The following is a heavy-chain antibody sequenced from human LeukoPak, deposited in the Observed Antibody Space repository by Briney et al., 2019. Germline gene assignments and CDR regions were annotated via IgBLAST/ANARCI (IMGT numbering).Heavy chain of an antibody. CDR3: ARFDVIASWVDP. Sequence: SETLSLTCANYSGSFSGHYWSWIRRPPGKGLEWIGQISHGGGTSYNPSLKSRVTMSVDTSQKQFSLKVTSVTAADTAMYYCARFDVIASWVDPWGQGTLVTVSS. D-gene: IGHD3-16*02. CDR1: SGSFSGHY. V-gene: IGHV4-34*01. CDR2: ISHGGGT. J-gene: IGHJ5*02.